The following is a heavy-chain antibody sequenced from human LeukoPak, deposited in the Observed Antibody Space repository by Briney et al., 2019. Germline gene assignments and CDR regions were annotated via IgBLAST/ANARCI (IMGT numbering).Heavy chain of an antibody. CDR1: VYTFSSYW. D-gene: IGHD4-17*01. Sequence: GGSLRLSCAASVYTFSSYWMSWVRQAPGKGLEWVANIKQDGSEKYYVDSVRGRFAISRDSGKNALYLQMNSLRAEDTAVYYCAREGNADYGDYGAFDIWGQGTMVTVSS. CDR2: IKQDGSEK. CDR3: AREGNADYGDYGAFDI. V-gene: IGHV3-7*01. J-gene: IGHJ3*02.